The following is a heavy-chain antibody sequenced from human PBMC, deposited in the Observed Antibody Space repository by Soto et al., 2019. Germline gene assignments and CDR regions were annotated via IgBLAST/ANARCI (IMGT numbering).Heavy chain of an antibody. CDR2: ISGSGGST. CDR3: QKDQPVPPPATGSAP. CDR1: GFTFSSNY. V-gene: IGHV3-23*01. D-gene: IGHD4-17*01. J-gene: IGHJ5*02. Sequence: GGSLRLSCAASGFTFSSNYMSWVRQAPGKGLEWVSAISGSGGSTYYADSVKGRFTISRDNSKNTLYLQMNSLRAEDTAVYYCQKDQPVPPPATGSAPGGKGPLFPVSS.